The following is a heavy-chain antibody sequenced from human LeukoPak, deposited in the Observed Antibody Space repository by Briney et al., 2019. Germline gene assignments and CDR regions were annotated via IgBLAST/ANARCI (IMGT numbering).Heavy chain of an antibody. CDR3: AGTRAVAGQSNFDY. J-gene: IGHJ4*02. Sequence: SETLSLTCTVSGVSISSSSYYWGWIRQPPGKGLEWIGSIYYSGSTYYNPSLKSRVTISVDTSKNQFSLKLSSVTAADTAVYYCAGTRAVAGQSNFDYWGQGTLVTVSS. CDR1: GVSISSSSYY. CDR2: IYYSGST. V-gene: IGHV4-39*01. D-gene: IGHD6-19*01.